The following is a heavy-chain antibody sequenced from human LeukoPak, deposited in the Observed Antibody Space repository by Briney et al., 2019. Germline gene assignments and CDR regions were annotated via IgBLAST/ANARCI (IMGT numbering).Heavy chain of an antibody. CDR1: GGTFISYG. CDR2: IILIFGTT. V-gene: IGHV1-69*05. D-gene: IGHD3-22*01. CDR3: ARDAYYYDTSGYYRYACDN. J-gene: IGHJ3*02. Sequence: GASVTVSCKASGGTFISYGISWVREAHGQGVEWMGGIILIFGTTNNAQKFQNRVTITTDDSSSTAYMDLSSLRSEDTAVYYCARDAYYYDTSGYYRYACDNWGQGTMVTVSS.